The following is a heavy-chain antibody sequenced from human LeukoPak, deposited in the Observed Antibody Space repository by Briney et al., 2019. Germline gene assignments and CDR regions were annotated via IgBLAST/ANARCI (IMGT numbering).Heavy chain of an antibody. Sequence: SETLSLTCAVYGGSLSGYYWSWIRQPPGKGLEWIGEINHSGSTNYNPSLKSRVTISVDTSKNQFSLKLSSVTAADTAVYYCARGKVNIVVVVAATLRNWFDPWGQGTLVTVSS. J-gene: IGHJ5*02. CDR2: INHSGST. V-gene: IGHV4-34*01. CDR3: ARGKVNIVVVVAATLRNWFDP. D-gene: IGHD2-15*01. CDR1: GGSLSGYY.